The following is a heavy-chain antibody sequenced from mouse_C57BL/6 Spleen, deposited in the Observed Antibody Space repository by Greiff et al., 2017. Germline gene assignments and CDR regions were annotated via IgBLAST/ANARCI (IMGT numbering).Heavy chain of an antibody. V-gene: IGHV6-3*01. D-gene: IGHD1-1*01. CDR1: GFTFSNYW. CDR2: IRLKSDNYAT. Sequence: EVKLEESGGGLVQPGGSMKLTCVASGFTFSNYWMNWVRQSPEKGLEWVAQIRLKSDNYATHYAESVKGRFTISRDDSKSSVYLQMNNLRAEDIGIYYCTGYYGSRFAYWGQGTLVTVSA. CDR3: TGYYGSRFAY. J-gene: IGHJ3*01.